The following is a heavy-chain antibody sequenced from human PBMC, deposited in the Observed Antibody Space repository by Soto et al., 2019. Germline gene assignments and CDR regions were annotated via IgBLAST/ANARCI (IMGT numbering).Heavy chain of an antibody. V-gene: IGHV1-69*02. CDR2: IISILGIA. CDR3: ARGVGYDSSRSGVEDAFDI. D-gene: IGHD3-22*01. CDR1: GGTFSSYT. Sequence: QVQLVQSGAEVKKPGSSVKVSCKASGGTFSSYTISWVRQAPGQGLEWMGRIISILGIANYAQKFQGRVTRSADKSTSTAYSGLSSRRSEGTAVYYCARGVGYDSSRSGVEDAFDIWGQGTMVTVSS. J-gene: IGHJ3*02.